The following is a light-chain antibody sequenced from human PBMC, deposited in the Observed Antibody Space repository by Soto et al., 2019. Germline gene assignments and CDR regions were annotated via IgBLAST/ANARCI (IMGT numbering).Light chain of an antibody. CDR1: QTLNNY. J-gene: IGKJ1*01. CDR2: AAS. Sequence: PSSVSASVGDRVTITCRASQTLNNYLTWFQQKPGKAPKVPIYAASTLQSGVPSRFSGSGSGTDFTLTISRLEPEDFAVYYCQQFGASLTWTFGQGTKVDIK. V-gene: IGKV1-39*01. CDR3: QQFGASLTWT.